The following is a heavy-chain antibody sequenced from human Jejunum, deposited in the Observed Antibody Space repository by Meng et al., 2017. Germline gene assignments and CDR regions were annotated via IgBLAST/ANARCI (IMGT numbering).Heavy chain of an antibody. CDR2: IHSSGST. D-gene: IGHD2-2*01. V-gene: IGHV4-61*02. CDR1: GGSISSGSYY. Sequence: SETLSLTCTVSGGSISSGSYYWNWIRQPAGKGLEWIGRIHSSGSTNYNPSLKSRVTISIDTSKNQFSLKLTSVTAADTAVYFCARNPDVKYQLLSDYYYGMDVWGQGTMVTVSS. CDR3: ARNPDVKYQLLSDYYYGMDV. J-gene: IGHJ6*02.